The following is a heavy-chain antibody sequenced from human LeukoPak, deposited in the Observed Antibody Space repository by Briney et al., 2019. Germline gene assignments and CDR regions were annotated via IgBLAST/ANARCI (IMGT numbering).Heavy chain of an antibody. J-gene: IGHJ4*02. CDR3: VKDLSGWYSFDY. CDR1: GFTFSSCA. D-gene: IGHD6-19*01. CDR2: INDHGDTT. V-gene: IGHV3-64D*09. Sequence: GGSLRLSCSASGFTFSSCAMHWVRQAPGMGLEYVSGINDHGDTTHYGDSVRGRVTISRDDYKNTVHLQMSSLRAEDTAVYYCVKDLSGWYSFDYWGQGTLVTVSS.